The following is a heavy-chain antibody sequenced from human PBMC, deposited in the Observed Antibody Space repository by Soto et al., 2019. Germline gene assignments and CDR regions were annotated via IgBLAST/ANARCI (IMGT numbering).Heavy chain of an antibody. J-gene: IGHJ3*01. V-gene: IGHV1-69*14. D-gene: IGHD3-10*01. Sequence: QVHLVQSGAEVKEPGSSVRVSCKASGGSFHKFGFNWVRQDPGQGLQWMGDITPMFGVAEYGQRLQDSLTISPDNSTETIYMELRGLRSEDTAIYYCARDGEKTYGFYFWGPGTMVTVSS. CDR1: GGSFHKFG. CDR2: ITPMFGVA. CDR3: ARDGEKTYGFYF.